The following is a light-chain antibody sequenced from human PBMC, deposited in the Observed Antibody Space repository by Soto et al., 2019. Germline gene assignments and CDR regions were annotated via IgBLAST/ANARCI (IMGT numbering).Light chain of an antibody. J-gene: IGLJ1*01. Sequence: QSALTQPASVSGSPGQSITISCTGTSSDVGSYNLVSWYQQHPGKAPKVMIYEVSKRPSGVPNRLSGSKSGYTASLTISGLQAEDEADYYCCSYAGSSTYVFGTGTKATVL. CDR3: CSYAGSSTYV. CDR2: EVS. V-gene: IGLV2-23*02. CDR1: SSDVGSYNL.